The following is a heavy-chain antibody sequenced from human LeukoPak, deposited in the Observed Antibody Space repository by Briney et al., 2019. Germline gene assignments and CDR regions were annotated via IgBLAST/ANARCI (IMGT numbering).Heavy chain of an antibody. CDR3: ARDTWEGSGSYWAD. CDR1: GGSISSYD. Sequence: SETLSLTCSVSGGSISSYDLSWIRRPAGKGLEWIGRIYSSGITNYSPSLKSRVTMSVDTSKNQFSLKLTSVTAADTAMYYCARDTWEGSGSYWADWSQKTLVTVSS. V-gene: IGHV4-4*07. CDR2: IYSSGIT. J-gene: IGHJ4*02. D-gene: IGHD3-10*01.